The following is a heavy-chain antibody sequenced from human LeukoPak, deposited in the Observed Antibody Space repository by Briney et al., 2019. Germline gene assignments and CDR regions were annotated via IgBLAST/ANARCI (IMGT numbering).Heavy chain of an antibody. Sequence: PGGSLRLSCAASGFTFNHYWMNWVRQAPGKGLVSVSRLSNDGSTTSYVDSVKGRFTISRDNAKDTVYLQMNSLRAEDTAVYYCTGGYSISSEAHYGMDVWGQGTTVTASS. CDR2: LSNDGSTT. V-gene: IGHV3-74*01. D-gene: IGHD6-6*01. CDR3: TGGYSISSEAHYGMDV. CDR1: GFTFNHYW. J-gene: IGHJ6*02.